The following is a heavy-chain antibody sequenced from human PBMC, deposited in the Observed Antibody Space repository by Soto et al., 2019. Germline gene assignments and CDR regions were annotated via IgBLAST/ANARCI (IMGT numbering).Heavy chain of an antibody. J-gene: IGHJ4*02. CDR1: GFTFSSYN. CDR2: MSITSAI. D-gene: IGHD3-10*02. CDR3: VRDSMWAFDY. V-gene: IGHV3-48*02. Sequence: VHLVESGGGLVQPGGFLRLSCAASGFTFSSYNMNWVRQAPGKGLEWVSYMSITSAIYYADSVKGRFTISRDDAKSSLYLQMNSLRDEDTAVYYCVRDSMWAFDYWGQGTLVTVSS.